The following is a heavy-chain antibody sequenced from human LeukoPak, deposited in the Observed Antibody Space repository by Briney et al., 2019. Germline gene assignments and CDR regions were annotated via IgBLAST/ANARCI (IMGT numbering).Heavy chain of an antibody. J-gene: IGHJ4*02. CDR2: INHSGST. CDR3: ARTLPYSSGWYEAEYYFDY. V-gene: IGHV4-34*01. CDR1: GGSFSGYY. Sequence: SETLSLTCAVYGGSFSGYYWSWICQPPGKGLEWIGEINHSGSTNYNPSLKSRVTISVDTSKNQFSLKLSSVTAADTAVYYCARTLPYSSGWYEAEYYFDYWGQGTLVTVSS. D-gene: IGHD6-19*01.